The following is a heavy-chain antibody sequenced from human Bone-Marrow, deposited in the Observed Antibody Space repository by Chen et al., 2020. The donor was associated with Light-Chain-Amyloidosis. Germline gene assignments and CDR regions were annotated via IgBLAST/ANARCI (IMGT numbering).Heavy chain of an antibody. CDR3: ARRRDGYNFDY. J-gene: IGHJ4*02. CDR2: IHPDDSDA. Sequence: EVQLEQSGPEVKKPGESLKISCKGSGYTFPNYWIGWVRKMPGKGLEWMGVIHPDDSDARYSPSFEGQVTISADKSITTAYLQWRSLKASDTAMYYCARRRDGYNFDYWGQGTLVTVSS. CDR1: GYTFPNYW. V-gene: IGHV5-51*01. D-gene: IGHD5-12*01.